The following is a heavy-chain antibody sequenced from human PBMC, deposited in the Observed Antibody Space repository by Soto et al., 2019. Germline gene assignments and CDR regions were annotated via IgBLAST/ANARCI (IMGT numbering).Heavy chain of an antibody. Sequence: QVQLVQSGAEVKKPGSSVKVSCKASGGTFSSYTISWVRQAPGQGLEWMGRIIPILGIANYAQKFQGRVTITANKSTSTAYMELSSLRSEDTAVYYCARVGRSDNWFDPWGQGTLVTVSS. CDR3: ARVGRSDNWFDP. V-gene: IGHV1-69*02. D-gene: IGHD3-10*01. CDR2: IIPILGIA. CDR1: GGTFSSYT. J-gene: IGHJ5*02.